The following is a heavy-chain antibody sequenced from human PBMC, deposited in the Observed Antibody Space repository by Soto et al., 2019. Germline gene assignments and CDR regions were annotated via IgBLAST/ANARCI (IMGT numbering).Heavy chain of an antibody. Sequence: QVQLQQWGAGLLKPSETLSLTCAVYGGSFSGHYWSWIRQYPGKGLEWIAEINPRGSTNYNPSLKSRVTMSVATSKNHSSLRLGSGTAADSAVYYCARGSPRSIFSPALATSYWFDSWGQGVLVTVSS. J-gene: IGHJ5*01. V-gene: IGHV4-34*01. CDR2: INPRGST. CDR3: ARGSPRSIFSPALATSYWFDS. D-gene: IGHD2-21*01. CDR1: GGSFSGHY.